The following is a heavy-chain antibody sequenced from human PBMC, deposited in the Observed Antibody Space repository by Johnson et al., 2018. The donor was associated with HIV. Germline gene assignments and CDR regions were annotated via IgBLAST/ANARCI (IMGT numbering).Heavy chain of an antibody. CDR1: GFTFSSYD. CDR3: ASLSDDAFDF. Sequence: QMLLVESGGGLVQPGGSLRLSCAASGFTFSSYDMHWVRQATGKGLEWVTFIRYDGSNKYYADSVKGRFTISRYNSKNTLYLQMNSLRAEDTAVYYCASLSDDAFDFWGQGTMVSVSS. CDR2: IRYDGSNK. V-gene: IGHV3-30*02. J-gene: IGHJ3*01.